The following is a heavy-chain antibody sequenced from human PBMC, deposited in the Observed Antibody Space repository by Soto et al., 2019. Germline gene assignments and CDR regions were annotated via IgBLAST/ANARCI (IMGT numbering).Heavy chain of an antibody. CDR1: GFTFRIYS. J-gene: IGHJ6*02. CDR3: ARDSSTFGVVIMGYSDYYGIDV. Sequence: PGGSLRLSCAASGFTFRIYSMNWVRQAPGKGLEWVSYISSTSGTIYYVDSVKGRFTISRDNAKNSLYLQMNSLRDEDTAVYYCARDSSTFGVVIMGYSDYYGIDVWGQGTTVTVSS. CDR2: ISSTSGTI. V-gene: IGHV3-48*02. D-gene: IGHD3-3*01.